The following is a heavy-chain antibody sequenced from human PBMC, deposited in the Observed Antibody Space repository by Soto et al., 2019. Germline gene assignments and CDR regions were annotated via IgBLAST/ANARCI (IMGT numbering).Heavy chain of an antibody. V-gene: IGHV4-39*01. CDR1: GGSISSSSYY. J-gene: IGHJ3*02. D-gene: IGHD2-2*01. CDR3: ARQRLVVVPAASAFDI. CDR2: IYYSGST. Sequence: SETLSLTCTVSGGSISSSSYYWGWIRQPPGKGLEWIGSIYYSGSTYYNPSLKSRVTISVDTSKNQFSLKLSSVTAADTAVYYCARQRLVVVPAASAFDIWGQGTTVTVSS.